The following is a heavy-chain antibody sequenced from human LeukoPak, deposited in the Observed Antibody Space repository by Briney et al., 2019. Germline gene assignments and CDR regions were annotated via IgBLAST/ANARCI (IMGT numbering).Heavy chain of an antibody. Sequence: SETLSLTCTVSGGSTSSYYWSWIRQPPGKGLEWIGYIYYSGNTNYNPSLKSRVTISVDTSKNQFSLKLSSVTAADTAVYYCARVGDYAVRDWGQGTLVTVSS. CDR2: IYYSGNT. V-gene: IGHV4-59*01. D-gene: IGHD3-16*01. CDR3: ARVGDYAVRD. J-gene: IGHJ4*02. CDR1: GGSTSSYY.